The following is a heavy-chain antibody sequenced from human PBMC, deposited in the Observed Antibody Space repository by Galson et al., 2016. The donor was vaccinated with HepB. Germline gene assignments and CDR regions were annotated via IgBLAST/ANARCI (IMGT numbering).Heavy chain of an antibody. CDR2: TNNANGNT. V-gene: IGHV1-3*04. CDR1: GYTFTSYA. D-gene: IGHD6-19*01. CDR3: ARDGGSGWSRLW. Sequence: SVTVSCKASGYTFTSYAIHWVRQAPGQRLEWMGWTNNANGNTEYSQSFQGRVTFTRDTSASTAYMELSSLRSEDTAVYYCARDGGSGWSRLWWGQGTLVAVAS. J-gene: IGHJ4*02.